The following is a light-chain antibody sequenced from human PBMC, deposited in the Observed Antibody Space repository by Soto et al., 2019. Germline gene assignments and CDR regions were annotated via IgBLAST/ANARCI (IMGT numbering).Light chain of an antibody. J-gene: IGKJ2*01. Sequence: DIQMTQSPSSLSASVGDRVTITCRASQSISSYLNWYQQKPGKAPKLLIYAASSLQSGVPSRFIGSGSGTQFTLIISSLQPEDVATYYCQQSYSTPRYTFGQGTKLEIK. CDR1: QSISSY. V-gene: IGKV1-39*01. CDR2: AAS. CDR3: QQSYSTPRYT.